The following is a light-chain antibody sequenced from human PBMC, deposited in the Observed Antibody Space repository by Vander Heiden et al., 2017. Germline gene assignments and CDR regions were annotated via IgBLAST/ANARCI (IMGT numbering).Light chain of an antibody. J-gene: IGLJ3*02. CDR1: NTGSKR. CDR3: QVWDSSTDHWV. V-gene: IGLV3-21*02. CDR2: NDS. Sequence: SYEWLQPPSAAAAPGETASITAGGNNTGSKRVHWYQQKPGQAPVVVIYNDSDRPSGIPERLSGSSSGNTATLTISGVEAGDEADYYCQVWDSSTDHWVFGGGTKLTVL.